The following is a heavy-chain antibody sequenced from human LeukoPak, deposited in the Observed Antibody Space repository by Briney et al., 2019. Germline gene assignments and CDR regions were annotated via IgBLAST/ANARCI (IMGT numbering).Heavy chain of an antibody. Sequence: GGSLRLSCAASGVTVGTNSMSWARQSPGKGLEWVSVISSGGSTYNADSVNGRFTVSRDNSRNTLFLQMNNLRAEDTALYFCASAREYCGSAECYEYFQHWGQGTLVIVSS. CDR1: GVTVGTNS. D-gene: IGHD2-21*01. CDR2: ISSGGST. CDR3: ASAREYCGSAECYEYFQH. J-gene: IGHJ1*01. V-gene: IGHV3-53*01.